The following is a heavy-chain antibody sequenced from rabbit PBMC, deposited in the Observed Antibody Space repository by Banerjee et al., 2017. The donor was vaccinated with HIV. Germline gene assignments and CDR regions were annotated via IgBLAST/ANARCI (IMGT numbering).Heavy chain of an antibody. CDR3: ARDRDGDAGYGSLAL. D-gene: IGHD7-1*01. CDR2: IDNGDGST. CDR1: GFDFSNNV. Sequence: QEQLVESGGGLVQPEGSLTLTCKASGFDFSNNVLCWVRQAPGKGPEWIACIDNGDGSTYYANWVNGRFTISRSTSLNTVDLKMTSLTVAYTATYFCARDRDGDAGYGSLALWGQGTLVTVS. J-gene: IGHJ6*01. V-gene: IGHV1S47*01.